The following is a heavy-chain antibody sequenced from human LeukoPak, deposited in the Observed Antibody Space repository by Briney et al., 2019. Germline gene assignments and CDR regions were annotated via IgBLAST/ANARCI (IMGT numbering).Heavy chain of an antibody. V-gene: IGHV4-59*01. CDR1: GGSISSYY. CDR2: IYYSGST. D-gene: IGHD5-18*01. Sequence: SEALSLTCTVSGGSISSYYWSWIRQPPGKGLEWIGYIYYSGSTNYNPSLKSRVTISVDTSKNQFSLKLSSVTAADTAVYYCASLGGYSYGHDYWGQGTLVTVSS. J-gene: IGHJ4*02. CDR3: ASLGGYSYGHDY.